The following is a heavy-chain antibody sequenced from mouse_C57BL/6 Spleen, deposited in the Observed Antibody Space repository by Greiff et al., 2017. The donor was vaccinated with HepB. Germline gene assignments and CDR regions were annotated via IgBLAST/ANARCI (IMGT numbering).Heavy chain of an antibody. CDR2: IDPSDSYT. J-gene: IGHJ2*01. V-gene: IGHV1-59*01. Sequence: VKLQQPGAELVRPGTSVKLSCKASGYTFTSYWMHWVKQRPGQGLEWIGVIDPSDSYTNYNQKFKGKATLTVDTSSSTAYMQLSSLTSEDSAVYYCANEGYYYGSSLYWGQGTTLTVSS. CDR3: ANEGYYYGSSLY. CDR1: GYTFTSYW. D-gene: IGHD1-1*01.